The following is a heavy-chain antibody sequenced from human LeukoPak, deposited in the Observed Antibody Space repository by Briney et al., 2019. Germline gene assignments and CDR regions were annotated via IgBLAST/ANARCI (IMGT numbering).Heavy chain of an antibody. CDR1: GYTFTSYY. CDR2: VNPTSGGT. CDR3: ARVYYYYDSSGILTLYFDY. D-gene: IGHD3-22*01. V-gene: IGHV1-2*02. Sequence: ASVKVSCKTSGYTFTSYYMHWVRQAPGQGLEWMGWVNPTSGGTNYAQKFQGRVTMTRDTSISTAYMELSRLRPGDTAVYYCARVYYYYDSSGILTLYFDYWGQGSLVTVSS. J-gene: IGHJ4*02.